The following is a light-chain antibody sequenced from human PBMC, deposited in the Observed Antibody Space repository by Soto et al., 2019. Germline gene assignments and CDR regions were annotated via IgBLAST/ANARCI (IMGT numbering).Light chain of an antibody. CDR2: AAS. J-gene: IGKJ1*01. CDR1: QGISSY. CDR3: QQLNSYPRT. Sequence: DIQMTQSPSSLSASVGDRVTITCRASQGISSYLAWYQQKPGKAPNLLIYAASTLQSGVPSRFSGSGSGTDFTLTISSLQPEDFATYYCQQLNSYPRTFGQGTKV. V-gene: IGKV1-9*01.